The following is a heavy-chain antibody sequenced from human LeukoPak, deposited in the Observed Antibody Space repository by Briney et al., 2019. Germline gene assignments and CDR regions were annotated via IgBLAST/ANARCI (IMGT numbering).Heavy chain of an antibody. CDR3: AKGGPTGTTLNYYYMDV. V-gene: IGHV3-23*01. CDR2: ISGSGGST. D-gene: IGHD1-1*01. CDR1: GFTFSSYA. Sequence: GGSLRLSCAASGFTFSSYAMSWVRQAPGKGLEWVSAISGSGGSTYYADSVKGRFTISRDNSKNTLYLQMNSLRAEDTAVYYCAKGGPTGTTLNYYYMDVWGKGTTVTVSS. J-gene: IGHJ6*03.